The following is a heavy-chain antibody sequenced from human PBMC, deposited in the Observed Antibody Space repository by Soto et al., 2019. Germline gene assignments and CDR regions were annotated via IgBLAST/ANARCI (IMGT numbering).Heavy chain of an antibody. CDR1: GGTFSNYP. CDR3: ARRNHRLLQLWYFDL. V-gene: IGHV1-69*12. Sequence: QVQLVQSGAEVKKPGSSVKVSCKASGGTFSNYPISWVRQAPGQGLEWMGGIIPIFGTVNYAQKFQGRVTITADESTSTAYMELSSLRSEDTAVYYCARRNHRLLQLWYFDLCGRGTLVTVSS. CDR2: IIPIFGTV. J-gene: IGHJ2*01. D-gene: IGHD5-12*01.